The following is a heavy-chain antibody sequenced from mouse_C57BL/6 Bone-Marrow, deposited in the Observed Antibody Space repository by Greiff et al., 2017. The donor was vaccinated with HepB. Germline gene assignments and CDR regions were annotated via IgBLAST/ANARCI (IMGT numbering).Heavy chain of an antibody. CDR1: GYTFTSYW. CDR2: IYPGNSDT. V-gene: IGHV1-5*01. J-gene: IGHJ3*01. CDR3: TRAGFALLWQRGFAY. Sequence: VQLQQSGTVLARPGASVKMSCKTSGYTFTSYWMHWVKQRPGQGLEWIGAIYPGNSDTSYNQKFKGKAKLTAVTSASTAYMELSSLTNEDSAVYYCTRAGFALLWQRGFAYWGQGTLVTVSA. D-gene: IGHD2-1*01.